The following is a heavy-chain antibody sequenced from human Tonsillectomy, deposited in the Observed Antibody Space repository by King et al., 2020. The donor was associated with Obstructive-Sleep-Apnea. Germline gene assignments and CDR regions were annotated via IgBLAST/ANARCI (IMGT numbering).Heavy chain of an antibody. CDR1: GYNFTAYG. J-gene: IGHJ4*02. V-gene: IGHV1-18*04. Sequence: QVQLVQSGAEVKEPGASVKVSCKASGYNFTAYGFSWVRQAPGQGLEWMGWISAYNGNTNSAQKFQGRVTMTTDTSTSTAYMELRSLRSHDTAVYYCARDWIQLQRRGGFDYWGQGTLVTVSS. D-gene: IGHD1-1*01. CDR2: ISAYNGNT. CDR3: ARDWIQLQRRGGFDY.